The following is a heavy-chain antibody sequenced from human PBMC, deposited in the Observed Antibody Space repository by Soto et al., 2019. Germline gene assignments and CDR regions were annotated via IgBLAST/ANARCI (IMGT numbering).Heavy chain of an antibody. V-gene: IGHV3-30*18. D-gene: IGHD2-2*03. CDR2: TSFDESHK. CDR3: AKEHAVGWGAYDI. Sequence: SLILSFAGSGFTFSNYGMHWVRQAPGKGPEWVAVTSFDESHKYYADSVKGRFTISRDNSKNTLNLQMSSLRPEDTAVYYCAKEHAVGWGAYDIWGQGTMVTVSS. CDR1: GFTFSNYG. J-gene: IGHJ3*02.